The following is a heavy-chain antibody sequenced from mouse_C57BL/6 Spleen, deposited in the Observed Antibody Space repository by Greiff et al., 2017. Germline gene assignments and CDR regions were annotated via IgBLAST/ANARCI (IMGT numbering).Heavy chain of an antibody. CDR2: ISDGGSYT. D-gene: IGHD1-1*01. CDR3: ARDLYYEAY. J-gene: IGHJ3*01. Sequence: VQLKESGGGLVKPGGSLKLSCAASGFTFSSYAMSWVRQTPEKRLEWVATISDGGSYTYYPDNVKGRFTISRDNAKNNLYLQMSHLKSEDTAMYYCARDLYYEAYWGQGTLVTVSA. V-gene: IGHV5-4*01. CDR1: GFTFSSYA.